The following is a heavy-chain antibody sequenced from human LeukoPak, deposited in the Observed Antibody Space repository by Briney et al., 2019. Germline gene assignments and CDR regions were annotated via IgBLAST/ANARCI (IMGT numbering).Heavy chain of an antibody. J-gene: IGHJ4*02. D-gene: IGHD3-10*01. CDR3: VRVVKRYNSGSIDN. V-gene: IGHV4-59*01. CDR2: IYYSGST. CDR1: GGSISSYY. Sequence: SETLSLTCTVSGGSISSYYWSWIRQPPGKGLEGIGYIYYSGSTNYNPSLKSRVTISVDTSKNQFSLKLSSVTAADTAVYYCVRVVKRYNSGSIDNWGQGTLVTVSS.